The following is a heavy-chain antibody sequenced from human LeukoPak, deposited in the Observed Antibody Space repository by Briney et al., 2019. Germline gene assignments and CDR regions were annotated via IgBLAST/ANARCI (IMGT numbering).Heavy chain of an antibody. J-gene: IGHJ4*02. Sequence: ASVKVSCKASGYTFTGYYMHWVRQAPGQGLERMGWTNPNSGSTNYAQKFQGRVTMTRDTSISTAYMELSRLRSDDTAVYYWAREKGSYQTRAFDYWGQGTLVTVSS. V-gene: IGHV1-2*02. CDR2: TNPNSGST. CDR1: GYTFTGYY. D-gene: IGHD1-26*01. CDR3: AREKGSYQTRAFDY.